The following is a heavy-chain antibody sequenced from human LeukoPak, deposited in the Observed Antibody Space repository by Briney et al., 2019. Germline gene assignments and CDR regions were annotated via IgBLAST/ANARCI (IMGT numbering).Heavy chain of an antibody. J-gene: IGHJ4*02. Sequence: GGSLRISCAASGFTFSSYAMSWVRQAPGKGLEWVSAISGSGGSTYYADSVKGRFTISRDNSKNTLYLQMNSLRAEDTAVYYCAKTGLDSHPYDILTGYRYYFDYWGQGTLVTVSS. D-gene: IGHD3-9*01. V-gene: IGHV3-23*01. CDR2: ISGSGGST. CDR3: AKTGLDSHPYDILTGYRYYFDY. CDR1: GFTFSSYA.